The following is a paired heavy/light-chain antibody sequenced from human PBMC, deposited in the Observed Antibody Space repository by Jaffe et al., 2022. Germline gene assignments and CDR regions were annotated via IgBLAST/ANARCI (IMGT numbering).Light chain of an antibody. V-gene: IGKV1-39*01. J-gene: IGKJ5*01. CDR2: GES. CDR3: QQTYSTPT. Sequence: DIQMTQSPSSLSASVGDRVTITCRAGESISNYVNWYQHRPGQAPRLLIYGESSLHSGVPSRFSGSGSGTDFNLTVSSLQPEDFATYYCQQTYSTPTFGPGTRLEIK. CDR1: ESISNY.
Heavy chain of an antibody. Sequence: QVQLQESGPRRVQPSQTLSLTCTVSGAPITGGRHYWSWIRQPAGKGLEWIGRVYTSGSTNYSPSFESRVSMSLDTSKNQFSLTLTSVTGADTAVYFCARDIGYTSYSDYWGQGILVTVSS. CDR1: GAPITGGRHY. CDR2: VYTSGST. J-gene: IGHJ4*02. CDR3: ARDIGYTSYSDY. V-gene: IGHV4-61*02. D-gene: IGHD3-10*01.